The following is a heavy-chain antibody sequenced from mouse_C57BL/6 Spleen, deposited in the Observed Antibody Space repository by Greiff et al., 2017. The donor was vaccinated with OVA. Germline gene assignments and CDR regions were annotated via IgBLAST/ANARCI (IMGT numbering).Heavy chain of an antibody. J-gene: IGHJ2*01. CDR2: ISSGSSTI. Sequence: EVKLMESGGGLVKPGGSLKLSCAASGFTFSDYGMHWVRQAPEKGLEWVAYISSGSSTIYYADTVKGRFTISRDNAKNTLFLQMTSLRSEDTAMYYCARSTTVVATHFDYWGQGTTLTVSS. CDR3: ARSTTVVATHFDY. D-gene: IGHD1-1*01. CDR1: GFTFSDYG. V-gene: IGHV5-17*01.